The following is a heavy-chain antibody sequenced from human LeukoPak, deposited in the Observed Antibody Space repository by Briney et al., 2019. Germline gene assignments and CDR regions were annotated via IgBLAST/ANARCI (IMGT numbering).Heavy chain of an antibody. CDR3: ARDQIVVVTATHYYYYGMDV. CDR1: GFTVSSNY. CDR2: IYSGGST. D-gene: IGHD2-21*02. Sequence: GGSLRLSCAASGFTVSSNYMSWVRQAPGKGLEWVSVIYSGGSTYYADSVKGRLTISRDNSKNTLYLQMNSLRAEDTAVYYCARDQIVVVTATHYYYYGMDVWGQGTTVTVSS. J-gene: IGHJ6*02. V-gene: IGHV3-66*01.